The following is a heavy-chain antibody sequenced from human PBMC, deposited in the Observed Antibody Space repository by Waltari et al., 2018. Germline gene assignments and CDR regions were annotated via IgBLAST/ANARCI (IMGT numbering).Heavy chain of an antibody. Sequence: QVQLVESGGGVVQPGRSLRLSCAASGFTFSSYGMHWVRQGPVKGLEWVAVIWYDGSNKYYADSLTGRFTISRDNSKNTLYLQMNSLRAEDTAVYYCARNSGSYLTRAFDIWGQGTMVTVSS. D-gene: IGHD1-26*01. J-gene: IGHJ3*02. CDR2: IWYDGSNK. V-gene: IGHV3-33*01. CDR3: ARNSGSYLTRAFDI. CDR1: GFTFSSYG.